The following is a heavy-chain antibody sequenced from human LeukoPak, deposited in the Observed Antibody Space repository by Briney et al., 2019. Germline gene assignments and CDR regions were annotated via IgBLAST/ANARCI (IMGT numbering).Heavy chain of an antibody. D-gene: IGHD2-15*01. CDR2: ISSSSSTI. V-gene: IGHV3-48*03. CDR3: ARGLAGGGFDY. CDR1: GFTFSSYE. J-gene: IGHJ4*02. Sequence: GGSLRLSCAASGFTFSSYEMNWVRQAPGKGLEWVSYISSSSSTIYYADSVKGRFTISRDNAKNSLYLQMNSLRAEDTAVYYCARGLAGGGFDYWGQGTLVTVSS.